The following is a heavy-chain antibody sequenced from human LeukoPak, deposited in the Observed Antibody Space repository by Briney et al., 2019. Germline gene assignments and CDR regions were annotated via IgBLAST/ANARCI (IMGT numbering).Heavy chain of an antibody. V-gene: IGHV3-30*14. Sequence: GGSLRLSCAASGFTFSSYAMHWVRQAPGKGLEWVAVISYDGSNKYYADSVKGRFTISRDNSKNTLYLQMNSLRAEDTAVYYCASGWELELGGAFDIWGQGTMVTVSS. CDR1: GFTFSSYA. CDR2: ISYDGSNK. CDR3: ASGWELELGGAFDI. J-gene: IGHJ3*02. D-gene: IGHD1-26*01.